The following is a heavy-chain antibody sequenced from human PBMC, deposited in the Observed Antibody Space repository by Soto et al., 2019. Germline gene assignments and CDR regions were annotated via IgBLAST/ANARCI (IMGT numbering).Heavy chain of an antibody. D-gene: IGHD4-17*01. CDR3: ARGDGDYGRRLDP. Sequence: EVQLVDSGGDLVQPGGSLRLSCAASGFPVSTNYVSWVRQAPGKGLEWVSIIYDGGSTYYADAGKGRFTISRDNFKNMLYLQMNSLRAEDTAVYYSARGDGDYGRRLDPWGQGTQVTVSS. CDR2: IYDGGST. V-gene: IGHV3-66*01. CDR1: GFPVSTNY. J-gene: IGHJ5*02.